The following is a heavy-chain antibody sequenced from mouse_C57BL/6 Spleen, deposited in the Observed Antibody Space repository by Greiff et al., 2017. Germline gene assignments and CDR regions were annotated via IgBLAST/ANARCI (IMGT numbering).Heavy chain of an antibody. V-gene: IGHV1-82*01. CDR1: GYAFSSSW. Sequence: QVQLQQSGPELVKPGASVKISCKASGYAFSSSWMNWVKQRPGKGLEWIGRIYPGDGDTNYNGKFKGKATLTADKSSSTAYMQLSSLTSEDSAVYFCARTPYDYDVMDYWGQGTSVTVSS. CDR3: ARTPYDYDVMDY. D-gene: IGHD2-4*01. J-gene: IGHJ4*01. CDR2: IYPGDGDT.